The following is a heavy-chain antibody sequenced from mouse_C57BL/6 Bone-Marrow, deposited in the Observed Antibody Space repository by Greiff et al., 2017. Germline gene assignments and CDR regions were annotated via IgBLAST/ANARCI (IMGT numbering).Heavy chain of an antibody. CDR3: ARWIYYYGDGAMDY. J-gene: IGHJ4*01. CDR1: GYTFTSYW. D-gene: IGHD1-1*01. V-gene: IGHV1-55*01. Sequence: VQLQQPGAELVKPGASVKMSCKASGYTFTSYWITWVKQRPGQGLEWIGDIYPGSGSTNYNEKFKSKATLTVDTSSSTAYMQLSSLTSEDSAVYYCARWIYYYGDGAMDYWGQGTSVTVSS. CDR2: IYPGSGST.